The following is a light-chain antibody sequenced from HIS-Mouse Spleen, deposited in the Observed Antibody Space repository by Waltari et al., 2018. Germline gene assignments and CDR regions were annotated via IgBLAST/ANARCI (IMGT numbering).Light chain of an antibody. CDR2: LGS. V-gene: IGKV2-28*01. Sequence: DIVMTQSPLSLPVTPGEPASISCRSSQSLLHSNGYNYLDWYLQQPGQSPQLLIYLGSNRASGVPDRFSGSRSGTDFTLKISRVEAEDVGVYYCMQALQTPWTFGQGTKLEIK. CDR3: MQALQTPWT. CDR1: QSLLHSNGYNY. J-gene: IGKJ2*01.